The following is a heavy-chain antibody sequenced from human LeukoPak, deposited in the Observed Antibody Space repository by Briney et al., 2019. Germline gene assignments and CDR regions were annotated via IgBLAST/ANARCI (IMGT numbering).Heavy chain of an antibody. Sequence: GGSLRLSCAASGFTVSSNYMSWVRQAPGKGLEWVSVNSGGSTYYADSVKGRFTISRDNSKNTLYLQMNSLRAEDTAVYYCARGYYDAFDIWGQGTMVTVSS. CDR1: GFTVSSNY. CDR2: NSGGST. V-gene: IGHV3-66*01. D-gene: IGHD2-8*01. CDR3: ARGYYDAFDI. J-gene: IGHJ3*02.